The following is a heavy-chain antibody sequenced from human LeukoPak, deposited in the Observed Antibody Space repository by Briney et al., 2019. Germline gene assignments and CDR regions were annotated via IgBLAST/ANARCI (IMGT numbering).Heavy chain of an antibody. CDR3: AIVQDRVGATIDY. Sequence: SETLSLTCTVSGYSISSGYYWGWLRPPPGKGLEWIGSIYHSGSTYYNQSLKSRVTISVDTSKNQISLKLSTVTAADTAVYYCAIVQDRVGATIDYWGQGTLVTVSA. V-gene: IGHV4-38-2*02. CDR1: GYSISSGYY. CDR2: IYHSGST. D-gene: IGHD1-26*01. J-gene: IGHJ4*02.